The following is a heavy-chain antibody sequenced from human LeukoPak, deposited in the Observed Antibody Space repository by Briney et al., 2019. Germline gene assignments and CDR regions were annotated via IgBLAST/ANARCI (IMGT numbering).Heavy chain of an antibody. Sequence: PGGSLRLSCAASGFTFSSYGMSWVRQAPGKGLEWVSTISGSGGRTDYADSVKGLVTISRDNSMNTLYLQMNSLRVEDSAMYYCVKRLTLGDLSIKGAFALWGQGTMVTVAS. V-gene: IGHV3-23*01. CDR3: VKRLTLGDLSIKGAFAL. J-gene: IGHJ3*01. CDR1: GFTFSSYG. CDR2: ISGSGGRT. D-gene: IGHD3-16*02.